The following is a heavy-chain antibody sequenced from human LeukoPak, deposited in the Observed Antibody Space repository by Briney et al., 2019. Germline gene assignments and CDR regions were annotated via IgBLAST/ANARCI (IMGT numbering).Heavy chain of an antibody. CDR1: GFTFSSYA. V-gene: IGHV3-30-3*01. Sequence: GGSLRLSCAASGFTFSSYAMHWVRQAPGKGLEWVAVISYDGSNKYYADSVKGRFTISRDNSKNTLYLQMNSLRAEDTAVYYCARADPDILTGYYGFDIWGQGTMVTVSS. J-gene: IGHJ3*02. CDR3: ARADPDILTGYYGFDI. CDR2: ISYDGSNK. D-gene: IGHD3-9*01.